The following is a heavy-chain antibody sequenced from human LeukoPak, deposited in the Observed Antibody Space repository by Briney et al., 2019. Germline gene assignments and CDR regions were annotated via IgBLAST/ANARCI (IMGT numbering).Heavy chain of an antibody. CDR3: AKGGVRYCSGGSCYSNY. CDR1: GFPFSSHA. D-gene: IGHD2-15*01. CDR2: ISGSGGST. V-gene: IGHV3-23*01. Sequence: GGSLRLSCAASGFPFSSHAMSWVRQAPGKGLEWVSAISGSGGSTYYADSVKGRFTISRDNSKNTLYLQMNSLRAEDTAVYYCAKGGVRYCSGGSCYSNYWGQGTLVTVSS. J-gene: IGHJ4*02.